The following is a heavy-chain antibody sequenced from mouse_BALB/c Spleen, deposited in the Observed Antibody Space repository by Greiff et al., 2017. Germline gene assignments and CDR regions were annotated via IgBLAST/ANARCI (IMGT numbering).Heavy chain of an antibody. CDR3: AYGNYFDY. CDR2: IDPENGNT. Sequence: EVQLQQSGAELVRPGALVKLSCKASGFNIKDYNMHWVKQRPEQGLEWIGWIDPENGNTIYDPKFQGKASITADTSSNTAYLQRSSLTSEDTAVYYCAYGNYFDYWGQGTTLTVSS. D-gene: IGHD2-10*02. CDR1: GFNIKDYN. J-gene: IGHJ2*01. V-gene: IGHV14-1*02.